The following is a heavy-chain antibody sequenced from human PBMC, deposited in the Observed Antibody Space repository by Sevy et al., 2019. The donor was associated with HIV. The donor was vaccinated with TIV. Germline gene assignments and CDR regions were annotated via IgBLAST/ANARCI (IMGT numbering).Heavy chain of an antibody. D-gene: IGHD2-8*01. CDR2: LSFGCGKI. V-gene: IGHV3-23*01. Sequence: GGSLRLSCAASGFAFYDYSMSWIRQAPGKGLEWVATLSFGCGKINYADSVKGRFTSSRDNSKNSFYLQMDNLRVEDTALYYCGREGCTRPHDYWGQGTRVTVSS. J-gene: IGHJ4*02. CDR3: GREGCTRPHDY. CDR1: GFAFYDYS.